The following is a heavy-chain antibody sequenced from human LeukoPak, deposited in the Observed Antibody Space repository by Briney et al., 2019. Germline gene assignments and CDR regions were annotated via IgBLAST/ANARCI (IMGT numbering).Heavy chain of an antibody. D-gene: IGHD6-19*01. CDR3: VRGRYSSGWFKDKNWFDP. Sequence: SETLSLSCAVYGGSFSGYYWSWIRQPPGKGLEWIGEINHSGSTNYNPSLKSRVTISVDTSKNQFSLKLSSVTAADTAVYYCVRGRYSSGWFKDKNWFDPWGQGIPVTVSS. CDR1: GGSFSGYY. V-gene: IGHV4-34*01. CDR2: INHSGST. J-gene: IGHJ5*02.